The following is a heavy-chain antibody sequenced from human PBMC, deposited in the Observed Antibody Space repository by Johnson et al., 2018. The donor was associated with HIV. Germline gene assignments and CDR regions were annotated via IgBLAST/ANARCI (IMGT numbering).Heavy chain of an antibody. CDR3: AKSGFSGGYQGAYDI. D-gene: IGHD1-26*01. J-gene: IGHJ3*02. CDR1: GFTFSSYP. V-gene: IGHV3-30*18. CDR2: ISYDGNNK. Sequence: VHLVESGGGVVQPGRSLRLSCVVSGFTFSSYPMHWVRQAPGKGLEWVAIISYDGNNKYYADSVKGRFTISRDNSKNTLYLQMNSLRAEDTAVYYCAKSGFSGGYQGAYDIWGQGTMVTVSS.